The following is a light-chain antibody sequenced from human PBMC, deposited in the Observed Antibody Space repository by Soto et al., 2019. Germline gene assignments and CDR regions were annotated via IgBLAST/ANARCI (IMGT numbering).Light chain of an antibody. J-gene: IGKJ2*01. CDR2: GAS. Sequence: EIVLTQSPGTLSLSPGERATLFCGASRTISSRFLAWFQQKPGQAPRLLIYGASNRATGIPDRFSGSGSGTDFTLTINRLEPEDFAVYFCQQYDYSPHTFGQGTKVEIK. V-gene: IGKV3-20*01. CDR1: RTISSRF. CDR3: QQYDYSPHT.